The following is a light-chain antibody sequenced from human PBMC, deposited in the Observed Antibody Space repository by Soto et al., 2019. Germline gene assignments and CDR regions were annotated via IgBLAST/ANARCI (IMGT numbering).Light chain of an antibody. Sequence: QSVLTQPASVSGSRGKSITFSCTGSATNVGTYNLVSWYQQHAGRAPNPIIYDTSKLPSGMSDRCSSFQSGYTASLTISGLQTDDQANYFSRSDAVSSTSGFGPGTKVTVL. CDR2: DTS. V-gene: IGLV2-23*01. CDR1: ATNVGTYNL. CDR3: RSDAVSSTSG. J-gene: IGLJ1*01.